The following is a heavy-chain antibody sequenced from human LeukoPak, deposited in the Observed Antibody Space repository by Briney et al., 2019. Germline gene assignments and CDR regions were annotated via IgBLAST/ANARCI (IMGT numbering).Heavy chain of an antibody. J-gene: IGHJ4*02. CDR1: GYTFTSYD. D-gene: IGHD5-12*01. Sequence: ASVKVTCKCSGYTFTSYDINWVRQGNAQGLEWMGWMNPNSGSTGYAQKFQGRVTITSNTSISTAYMELSGLRSEDTAVYYCARVRSRGYPYYFEYWGQGTLVTVSS. CDR2: MNPNSGST. V-gene: IGHV1-8*03. CDR3: ARVRSRGYPYYFEY.